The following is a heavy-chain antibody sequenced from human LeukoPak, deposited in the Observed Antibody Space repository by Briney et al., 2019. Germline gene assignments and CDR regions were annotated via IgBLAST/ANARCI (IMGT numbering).Heavy chain of an antibody. V-gene: IGHV1-24*01. CDR1: GYTLTELS. CDR2: FDPEDGET. Sequence: ASVKVSCKVSGYTLTELSMHWVRQAPGKGLEWMGGFDPEDGETIYAQKFQGRVTMTEDTFTDTAYMELSSLRSEDTAVYYCATYPTYYYDSSGYPPFDYWGQGTLVTVSS. J-gene: IGHJ4*02. D-gene: IGHD3-22*01. CDR3: ATYPTYYYDSSGYPPFDY.